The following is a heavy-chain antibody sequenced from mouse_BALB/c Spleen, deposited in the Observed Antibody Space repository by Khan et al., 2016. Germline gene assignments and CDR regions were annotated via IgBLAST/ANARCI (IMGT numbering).Heavy chain of an antibody. CDR2: INTNTGEP. CDR3: SRYGTTYYFDY. Sequence: QIQLVQSGPELKKPGETVKISCKASGYTFTNYGMNWVKQAPGKGLKWMGWINTNTGEPTYAEEFKGRFAFSLETSASTAYLQINNLKNEDTATYFCSRYGTTYYFDYWGQCTTLTVSS. D-gene: IGHD2-1*01. CDR1: GYTFTNYG. V-gene: IGHV9-3*02. J-gene: IGHJ2*01.